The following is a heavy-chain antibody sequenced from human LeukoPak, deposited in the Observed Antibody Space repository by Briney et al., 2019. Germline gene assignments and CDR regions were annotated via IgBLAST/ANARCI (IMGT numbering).Heavy chain of an antibody. Sequence: SETLSLTCTVSGGSISSYYWSWIRQPAGKGLEWIGRIYTSGSTNYNPSLKSRVTISVDTSKNQFSLKLSSVTAADTAVYYCARHSLRSWVAARPDLVDYWGQGTLVTVSS. D-gene: IGHD6-6*01. CDR2: IYTSGST. CDR3: ARHSLRSWVAARPDLVDY. CDR1: GGSISSYY. V-gene: IGHV4-4*07. J-gene: IGHJ4*02.